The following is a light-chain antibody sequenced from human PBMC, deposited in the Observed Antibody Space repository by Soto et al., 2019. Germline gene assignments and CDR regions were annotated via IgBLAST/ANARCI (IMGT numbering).Light chain of an antibody. CDR3: QQANSLPRT. CDR2: GAS. V-gene: IGKV1-12*01. J-gene: IGKJ1*01. CDR1: QDVSSW. Sequence: DIQMTQSPSSVSASVGDRVTITCRASQDVSSWLAWYQQKPGKAPKLLIYGASTLQSGVPSRFSGTGSGTYFTLTISSLQPEDFATYFCQQANSLPRTFDQGTKVEIK.